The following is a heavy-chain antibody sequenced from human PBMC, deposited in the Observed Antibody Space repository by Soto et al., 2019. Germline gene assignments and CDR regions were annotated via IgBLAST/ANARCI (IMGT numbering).Heavy chain of an antibody. CDR1: GFTFSSYG. V-gene: IGHV3-30*18. D-gene: IGHD6-6*01. J-gene: IGHJ4*02. Sequence: QVQLVESGGGVVQPGRSLRLSCAASGFTFSSYGMHWVRQAPGKGLEWVAVISYDGSNKYYADSVKGRFTISRDNSKNTLYLQMNSLRAEDTAVYYCAKEHNIAARPGVFDYWGQGTLVTVSS. CDR3: AKEHNIAARPGVFDY. CDR2: ISYDGSNK.